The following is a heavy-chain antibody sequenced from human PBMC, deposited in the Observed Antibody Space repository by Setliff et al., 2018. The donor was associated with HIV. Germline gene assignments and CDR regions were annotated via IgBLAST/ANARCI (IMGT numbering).Heavy chain of an antibody. CDR2: INHSGST. CDR1: GGSFSDDS. D-gene: IGHD3-10*01. J-gene: IGHJ6*03. V-gene: IGHV4-34*01. CDR3: ARDYYDDTYYSPGIYYLYYMDV. Sequence: SSETLSLTCAVYGGSFSDDSWNWIRQPPGKGLEWVGEINHSGSTNYNPSLKSRVTISVDTSKKQVSLKMNSVTAADTAVYYCARDYYDDTYYSPGIYYLYYMDVWGKGTTVTVSS.